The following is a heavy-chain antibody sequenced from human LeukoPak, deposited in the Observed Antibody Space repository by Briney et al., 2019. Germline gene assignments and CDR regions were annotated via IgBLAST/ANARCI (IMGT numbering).Heavy chain of an antibody. J-gene: IGHJ4*02. V-gene: IGHV3-13*01. CDR3: ARGGIQVSGIDEFDY. D-gene: IGHD6-19*01. CDR2: IGIHGDT. CDR1: GFTFIDYD. Sequence: GGSLRLSCAASGFTFIDYDMHWVRQVIGEGLEWVSAIGIHGDTHYSGSVKGRFTISRENAESSLYLQMNSLRAEDTAVYYCARGGIQVSGIDEFDYWGQGTLVTVSS.